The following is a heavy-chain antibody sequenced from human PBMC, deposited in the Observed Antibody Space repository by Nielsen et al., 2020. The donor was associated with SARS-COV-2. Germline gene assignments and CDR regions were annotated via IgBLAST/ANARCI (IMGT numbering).Heavy chain of an antibody. Sequence: GESLNISCAASGFTFGTSWMSWVRQAPGKGLMVVSVINTDGSNTLYADSVKGRFTISRDNSRNTLYLQMNSLGAEDTAVYYCVRDYFASFDYWGQGTLVTVSS. V-gene: IGHV3-74*01. CDR2: INTDGSNT. CDR1: GFTFGTSW. D-gene: IGHD2/OR15-2a*01. CDR3: VRDYFASFDY. J-gene: IGHJ4*02.